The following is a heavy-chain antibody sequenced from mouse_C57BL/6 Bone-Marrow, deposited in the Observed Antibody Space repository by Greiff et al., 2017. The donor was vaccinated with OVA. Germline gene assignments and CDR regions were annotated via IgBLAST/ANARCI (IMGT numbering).Heavy chain of an antibody. V-gene: IGHV1-69*01. CDR3: ARRSSGYSDY. CDR1: GYTFTSYW. J-gene: IGHJ2*01. Sequence: QVQLQQPGAELVMPGASVKLSCKASGYTFTSYWMHWVKQRPGQGLEWIGEIDPSDSYTNYNQKFKGKSTLTVDKSSSTAYMQLSSLTSEDSAVYYCARRSSGYSDYWGQGTTLTVSS. CDR2: IDPSDSYT. D-gene: IGHD3-2*02.